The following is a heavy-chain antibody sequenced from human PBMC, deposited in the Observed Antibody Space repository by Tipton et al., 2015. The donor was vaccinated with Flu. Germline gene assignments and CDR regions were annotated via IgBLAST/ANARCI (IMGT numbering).Heavy chain of an antibody. CDR2: IYGGGTT. V-gene: IGHV3-53*01. Sequence: QLVQSGGGLIQPGGSLRLSCAASGFTVTSSYMSWVRQAPGKGLEWVSVIYGGGTTDYADSVKGRFTISRDKSKNALYPQMSSLRAEDTAVYYCARGPQVPVWPYYYGMDVWGQGTTVTVSS. CDR3: ARGPQVPVWPYYYGMDV. D-gene: IGHD2-2*01. CDR1: GFTVTSSY. J-gene: IGHJ6*02.